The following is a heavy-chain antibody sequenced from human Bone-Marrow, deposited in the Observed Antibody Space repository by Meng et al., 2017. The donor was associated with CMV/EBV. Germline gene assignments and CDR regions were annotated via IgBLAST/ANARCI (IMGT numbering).Heavy chain of an antibody. CDR3: ARDLKGSSGWYYFDY. CDR2: ISYDGTNK. V-gene: IGHV3-30*04. D-gene: IGHD6-19*01. J-gene: IGHJ4*02. Sequence: GGSLRLSCAASGFTFHNYAMHWLRQAPGKGLEWVTVISYDGTNKYYADSVKGRFTISRDNSKNTLYLQMNSLRAEDTAVYYCARDLKGSSGWYYFDYWGQGTLVTVSS. CDR1: GFTFHNYA.